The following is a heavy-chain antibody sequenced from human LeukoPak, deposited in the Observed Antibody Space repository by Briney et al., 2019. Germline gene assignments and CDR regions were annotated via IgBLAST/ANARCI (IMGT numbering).Heavy chain of an antibody. J-gene: IGHJ4*02. Sequence: GALVKVSCKASGYTFTSYGISWVRQAPGQGLEWMGWISAYNGNTNYAQKLQGRVTMTTDTSTSTAYMELRSLRSDDTAVYYCARVSADQWLGEADYWGQGTLVTVSS. CDR1: GYTFTSYG. CDR3: ARVSADQWLGEADY. D-gene: IGHD6-19*01. CDR2: ISAYNGNT. V-gene: IGHV1-18*01.